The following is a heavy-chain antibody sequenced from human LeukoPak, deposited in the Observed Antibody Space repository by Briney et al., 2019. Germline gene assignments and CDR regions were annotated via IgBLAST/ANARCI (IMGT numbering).Heavy chain of an antibody. CDR1: GYTFTTYG. CDR2: ISAYNGNT. Sequence: ASVKVSCKASGYTFTTYGITWVRQAPGQGLEWVGWISAYNGNTNYAQKFQGRITITTDISTSTAYMELKSLKSDYTAVYYCAREGYGDYGWFDPWGQGTLVTVSS. CDR3: AREGYGDYGWFDP. D-gene: IGHD4-17*01. V-gene: IGHV1-18*01. J-gene: IGHJ5*02.